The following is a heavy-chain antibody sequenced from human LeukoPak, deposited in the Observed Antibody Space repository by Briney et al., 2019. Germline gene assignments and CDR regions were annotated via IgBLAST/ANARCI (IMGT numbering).Heavy chain of an antibody. Sequence: PGRSLRLSCAASGFTFSSYAMHWVRQAPGKGLEWVAVISYDGSNKYYADSVKGRFTTSRDNSKNTLYLQMNSLRAEDTAVYYCARERERGYSYGSGFDYWGQGTLVTVSS. J-gene: IGHJ4*02. D-gene: IGHD5-18*01. V-gene: IGHV3-30-3*01. CDR1: GFTFSSYA. CDR3: ARERERGYSYGSGFDY. CDR2: ISYDGSNK.